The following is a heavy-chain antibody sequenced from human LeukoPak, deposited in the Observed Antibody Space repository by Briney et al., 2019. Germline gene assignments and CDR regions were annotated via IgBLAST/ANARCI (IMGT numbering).Heavy chain of an antibody. Sequence: ASVKVSCKASGYTFTSYGISWVRQAPGQGLEWMGWISAYNGNTNYAQKLQGRVTMTTDTSTSTAYMELRSLRSDDTAVYYCARAPHNYDFWSGYTSFYYYYMDVWGKGTTVTVSS. J-gene: IGHJ6*03. CDR2: ISAYNGNT. CDR3: ARAPHNYDFWSGYTSFYYYYMDV. V-gene: IGHV1-18*01. CDR1: GYTFTSYG. D-gene: IGHD3-3*01.